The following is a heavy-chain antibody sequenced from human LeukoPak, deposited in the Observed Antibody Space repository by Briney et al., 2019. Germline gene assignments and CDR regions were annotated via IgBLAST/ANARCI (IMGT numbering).Heavy chain of an antibody. V-gene: IGHV3-21*01. CDR2: ISSSSTYI. CDR1: GFTFSSYT. D-gene: IGHD3-10*01. CDR3: ARDRSPGNFDY. Sequence: GGSLRLSCAASGFTFSSYTMNWVRQAPGKGLEWVSSISSSSTYINYADSVKGRFTISRDNAKNSLYLQMNSLRAEDTAVYYCARDRSPGNFDYWGQGTLVTVSS. J-gene: IGHJ4*02.